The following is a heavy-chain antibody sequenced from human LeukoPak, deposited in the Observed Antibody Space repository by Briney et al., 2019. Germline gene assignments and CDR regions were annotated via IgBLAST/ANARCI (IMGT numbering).Heavy chain of an antibody. CDR1: GYTFTSYY. CDR3: ARGWGGYDWGDTNFDY. V-gene: IGHV1-46*01. J-gene: IGHJ4*02. Sequence: ASVKVSCKASGYTFTSYYMHWVRQAPGQGLEWMGIINPSGGSTSYAQKFQGRVTMTRDMSTSTVYMELSSLRSEDTAVYYCARGWGGYDWGDTNFDYWGQGTLVTVSS. D-gene: IGHD5-12*01. CDR2: INPSGGST.